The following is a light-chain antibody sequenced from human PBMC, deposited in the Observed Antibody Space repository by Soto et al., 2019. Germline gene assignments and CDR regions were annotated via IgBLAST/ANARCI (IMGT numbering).Light chain of an antibody. CDR2: AAS. J-gene: IGKJ1*01. CDR3: QQSYSTPQT. CDR1: QSISTY. V-gene: IGKV1-39*01. Sequence: DIQMTQSRRSLSASVGDIVTITCRASQSISTYLNWYQHKPGIAPNLLIYAASILQSGVPSRFSGSGSATDFTLTISSLQPEDSATYYCQQSYSTPQTFGQGTKVDIK.